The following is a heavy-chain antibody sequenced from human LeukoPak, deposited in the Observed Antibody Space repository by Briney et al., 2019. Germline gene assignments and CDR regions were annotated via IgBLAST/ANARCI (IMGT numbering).Heavy chain of an antibody. CDR3: ARGASSGWNHWCDP. J-gene: IGHJ5*02. Sequence: SETLSLTCTVSGGSISSYYWHWVRQPPGKGLEWVGHFYHGGGNNTYPSLKSRVTTSIDTSTNQISLILMAGPAADTAVYYCARGASSGWNHWCDPWGQGTVVTVSS. CDR1: GGSISSYY. V-gene: IGHV4-59*01. CDR2: FYHGGGN. D-gene: IGHD1-26*01.